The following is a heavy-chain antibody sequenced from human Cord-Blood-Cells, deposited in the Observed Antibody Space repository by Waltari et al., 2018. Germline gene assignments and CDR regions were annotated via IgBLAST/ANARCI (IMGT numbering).Heavy chain of an antibody. V-gene: IGHV1-46*01. D-gene: IGHD3-16*02. Sequence: QVQLVQSGAEVKKPGASVKVSCKASGYTFTSYYMHWVRQAPGQGLEWMGIINPSGGSTSYAQKFQGRVTMTSDPSTSTVYMELSSLRSEDTAVYYCARTFGGVIVTSGTGLYYFDYWGQGTLVTVSS. CDR3: ARTFGGVIVTSGTGLYYFDY. CDR2: INPSGGST. CDR1: GYTFTSYY. J-gene: IGHJ4*02.